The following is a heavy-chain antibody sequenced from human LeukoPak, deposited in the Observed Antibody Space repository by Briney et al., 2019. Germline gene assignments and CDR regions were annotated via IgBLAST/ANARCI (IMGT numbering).Heavy chain of an antibody. J-gene: IGHJ4*02. D-gene: IGHD1-14*01. CDR3: ARDEGLDEPIPLGY. V-gene: IGHV1-2*02. CDR2: INPNSDDT. Sequence: GASVKVSCKASGYTFSDYYIHWVRQAPGLGPEWMGYINPNSDDTNFAQNIQGRVTMTKDTSISTAYMELSRLRSDDTAVYYCARDEGLDEPIPLGYWGQGTLVTVSS. CDR1: GYTFSDYY.